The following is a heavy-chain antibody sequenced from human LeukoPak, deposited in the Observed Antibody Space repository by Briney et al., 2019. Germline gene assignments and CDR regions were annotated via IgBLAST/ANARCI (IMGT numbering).Heavy chain of an antibody. D-gene: IGHD3-22*01. J-gene: IGHJ3*02. Sequence: SVKLSCKASGGTFSSYAMSWVRQAPGQGLEWMGGIIPIFGTANYAQKFQGRVTITADDSTSTAYMELSSLRSEDTAVYYCAREGVVAAPYDAFDIWGQGTMVTVSS. CDR1: GGTFSSYA. CDR3: AREGVVAAPYDAFDI. V-gene: IGHV1-69*13. CDR2: IIPIFGTA.